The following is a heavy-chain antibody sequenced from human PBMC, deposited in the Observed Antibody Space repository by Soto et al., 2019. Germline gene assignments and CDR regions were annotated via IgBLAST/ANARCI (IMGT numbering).Heavy chain of an antibody. D-gene: IGHD1-1*01. V-gene: IGHV1-2*02. J-gene: IGHJ4*02. Sequence: ASVKVSCKASGYTFTGYYMHWVRQAPGQGLEWMGWINPNSGGTNYAQKFQGRVTMTRDTSISTAYMELSRLRSGDTAVYYCARRGDWNDALFEDYWGQGTLVTVSS. CDR2: INPNSGGT. CDR1: GYTFTGYY. CDR3: ARRGDWNDALFEDY.